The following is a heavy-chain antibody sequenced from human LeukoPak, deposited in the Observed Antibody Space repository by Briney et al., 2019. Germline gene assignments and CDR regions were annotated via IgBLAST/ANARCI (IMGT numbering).Heavy chain of an antibody. J-gene: IGHJ4*02. CDR1: RFTFSSYG. V-gene: IGHV3-33*01. Sequence: GGSLRLSCAASRFTFSSYGMHWVRQAPGKGLEWVAVIWYDGSNKYYADSVKGRFTISRDNSKNTLYLQMNSLRAEDTAVYYCARDGLLGRQYYFDYWGQGTLVTVSS. CDR3: ARDGLLGRQYYFDY. CDR2: IWYDGSNK. D-gene: IGHD3-16*01.